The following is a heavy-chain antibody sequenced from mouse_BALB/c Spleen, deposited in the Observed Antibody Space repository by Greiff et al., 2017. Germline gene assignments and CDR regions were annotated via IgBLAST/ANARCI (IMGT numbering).Heavy chain of an antibody. CDR3: ARTDYGSSDY. J-gene: IGHJ2*01. CDR1: GYTFTNYW. CDR2: IYPGGGYT. D-gene: IGHD1-1*01. Sequence: VQRVESGAELVRPGTSVKISCKASGYTFTNYWLGWVKQRPGHGLEWIGDIYPGGGYTNYNEKFKGKATLTADTSSSTAYMQLSSLTSEDSAVYFCARTDYGSSDYWGQGTTLTVSS. V-gene: IGHV1-63*02.